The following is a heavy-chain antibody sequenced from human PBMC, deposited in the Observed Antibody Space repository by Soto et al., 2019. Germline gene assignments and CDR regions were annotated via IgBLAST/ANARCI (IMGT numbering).Heavy chain of an antibody. V-gene: IGHV4-4*02. CDR3: ARGYCDYGGRYAFDI. CDR2: IYQSGST. CDR1: GGSISSSNC. J-gene: IGHJ3*02. Sequence: QVQLQESGPGLVKPSGTLSLTCAVSGGSISSSNCWSWVRQPPGKGLEWIGEIYQSGSTTYNPSLKSRVTTSVDQYKNQFCRTLSSVTVADTAVYYCARGYCDYGGRYAFDIWCQGTMVTVSS. D-gene: IGHD4-17*01.